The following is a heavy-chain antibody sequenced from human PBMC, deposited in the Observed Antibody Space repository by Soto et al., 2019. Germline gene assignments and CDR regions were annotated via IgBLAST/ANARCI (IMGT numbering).Heavy chain of an antibody. V-gene: IGHV5-51*01. Sequence: GESLKISCKGSGYSFTSYWIGWVRRMPGKGLEWMGIIHPGDSDTRYSPSFQGQVTISADKSISTAYLQWSSLKASDTAMYYCATQAFVYHFPAPYCYGMDVWGQGTTVTVSS. CDR3: ATQAFVYHFPAPYCYGMDV. CDR1: GYSFTSYW. D-gene: IGHD3-3*01. J-gene: IGHJ6*02. CDR2: IHPGDSDT.